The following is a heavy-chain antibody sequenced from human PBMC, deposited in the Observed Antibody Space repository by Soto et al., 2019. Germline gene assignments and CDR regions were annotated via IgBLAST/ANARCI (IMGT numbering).Heavy chain of an antibody. V-gene: IGHV4-59*01. CDR2: IYYSGTT. Sequence: ATLSLTCTVSGGSISSFYWSWIRQPPGKGLEWIGYIYYSGTTNYNPSLKSRVTISVDTSKNQFSLKLSSVTAADTAVYYCARGFSSSVDYYYYYYMDVWGKGTTVTVSS. CDR3: ARGFSSSVDYYYYYYMDV. CDR1: GGSISSFY. J-gene: IGHJ6*03. D-gene: IGHD6-25*01.